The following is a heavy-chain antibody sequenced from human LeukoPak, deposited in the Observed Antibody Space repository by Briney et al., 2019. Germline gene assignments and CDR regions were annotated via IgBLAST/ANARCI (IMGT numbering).Heavy chain of an antibody. D-gene: IGHD5-24*01. Sequence: GGSLRLSCAASGFTFSDFGMHWVRQAPGKGLEWVAFIRYDGSDKNYADSVKGRFTISRDNSKNTLYLQMNSLRAEDTAVFYCAKRRGDNYFDYWGQGALVTVSS. CDR1: GFTFSDFG. CDR2: IRYDGSDK. J-gene: IGHJ4*02. CDR3: AKRRGDNYFDY. V-gene: IGHV3-30*02.